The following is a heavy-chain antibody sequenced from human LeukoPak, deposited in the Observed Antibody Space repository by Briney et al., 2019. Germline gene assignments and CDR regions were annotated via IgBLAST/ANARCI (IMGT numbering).Heavy chain of an antibody. D-gene: IGHD3-22*01. J-gene: IGHJ3*02. CDR1: GGSFSDYY. V-gene: IGHV4-59*10. CDR2: ISSSGST. CDR3: ARGPYSYDTSGAFDI. Sequence: SETLSLTCAVYGGSFSDYYWSWIRQPAGKGLEWIGRISSSGSTNYNPSLKSRVTISVDTSKNQFSLKLSSVTAADTAVYFCARGPYSYDTSGAFDIWGQETMVTVSS.